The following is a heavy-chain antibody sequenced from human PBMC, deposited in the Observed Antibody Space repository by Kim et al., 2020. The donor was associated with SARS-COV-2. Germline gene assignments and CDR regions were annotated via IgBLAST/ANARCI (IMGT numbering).Heavy chain of an antibody. V-gene: IGHV1-69*04. Sequence: SVKVSCKVSGDTFNTYAISWVRQAPGQGLEWMGRSIPILDTVDYAQKFQGRVTLTADKSTSTAYMELSRLRSEDTGVYYCARVGYYGSGTFRYWGQGTPVTVSS. CDR1: GDTFNTYA. D-gene: IGHD3-10*01. J-gene: IGHJ4*02. CDR3: ARVGYYGSGTFRY. CDR2: SIPILDTV.